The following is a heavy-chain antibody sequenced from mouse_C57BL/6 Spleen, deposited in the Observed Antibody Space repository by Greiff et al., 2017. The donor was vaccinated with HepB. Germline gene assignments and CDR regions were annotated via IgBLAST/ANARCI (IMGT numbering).Heavy chain of an antibody. CDR2: INYDGSST. J-gene: IGHJ2*01. V-gene: IGHV5-16*01. CDR3: ARALYSNFPDY. CDR1: GFTFSDYY. D-gene: IGHD2-5*01. Sequence: EVKLMESEGGLVQPGSSMKLSCTASGFTFSDYYMAWVRQVPEKGLEWVANINYDGSSTYYLDSLKSRFIISRDNAKNILYLQMSSLKSEDTATYYCARALYSNFPDYWGQGTTLTVSS.